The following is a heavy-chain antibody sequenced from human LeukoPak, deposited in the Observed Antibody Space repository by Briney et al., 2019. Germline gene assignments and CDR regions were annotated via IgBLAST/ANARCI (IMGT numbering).Heavy chain of an antibody. D-gene: IGHD5-24*01. V-gene: IGHV3-43*02. J-gene: IGHJ3*02. CDR1: GFTFDDYA. Sequence: GGSLRLSCAASGFTFDDYAMHWVRQAPGKGLEWVSLISGDGGSTYYADSVKGRFTISRDNSKNSLYLQMNSLRTEDTALYYCAKGIERRGRWLQSHGAFDIWGQGTMVTVSS. CDR3: AKGIERRGRWLQSHGAFDI. CDR2: ISGDGGST.